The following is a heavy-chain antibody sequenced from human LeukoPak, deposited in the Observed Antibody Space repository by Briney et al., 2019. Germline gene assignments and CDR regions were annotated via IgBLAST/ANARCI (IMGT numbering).Heavy chain of an antibody. CDR1: GFTFSSYA. V-gene: IGHV3-23*01. J-gene: IGHJ4*02. CDR2: ITGSGGST. Sequence: GGSLRLSCAASGFTFSSYAMSWVRQAPGKGLEWVSAITGSGGSTYYADSVKGRFTISRDNSKNTLYLQMNSLRAEDTAVYYCAGGSYDSSGYSFDYWGQGALVTVSS. D-gene: IGHD3-22*01. CDR3: AGGSYDSSGYSFDY.